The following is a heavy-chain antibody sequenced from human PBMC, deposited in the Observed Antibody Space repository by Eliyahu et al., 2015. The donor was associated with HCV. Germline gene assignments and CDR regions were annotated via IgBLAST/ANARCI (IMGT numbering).Heavy chain of an antibody. CDR3: ARDYYGSGSYYNPLAYYYGMDV. CDR1: GYTFTGSX. Sequence: QVQLVQSGAEVKKPGASVKVSCXASGYTFTGSXXXWVRRPPGQGXEWMGWINPNSGGTNYAQKFQGWVTMTRDTSISTAYMELSRLRSDDTAVYYCARDYYGSGSYYNPLAYYYGMDVWGQGTTVTVSS. V-gene: IGHV1-2*04. J-gene: IGHJ6*02. CDR2: INPNSGGT. D-gene: IGHD3-10*01.